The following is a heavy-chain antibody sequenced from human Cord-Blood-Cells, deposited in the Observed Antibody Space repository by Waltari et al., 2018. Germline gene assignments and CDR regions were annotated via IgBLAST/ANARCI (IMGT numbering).Heavy chain of an antibody. V-gene: IGHV3-15*01. D-gene: IGHD2-2*01. CDR2: IKSKTDGGTT. Sequence: EVQLVESGGGLVKPGGSLRLSCAASGFTFSNAWMSWVRQAPGKGLEWVGRIKSKTDGGTTDYAAPGKGRFTISRDDSKNTLYLQMNSLKTEDTAVYYCTTCSSTSCYYYYYMDVWGKGTTVTVSS. J-gene: IGHJ6*03. CDR3: TTCSSTSCYYYYYMDV. CDR1: GFTFSNAW.